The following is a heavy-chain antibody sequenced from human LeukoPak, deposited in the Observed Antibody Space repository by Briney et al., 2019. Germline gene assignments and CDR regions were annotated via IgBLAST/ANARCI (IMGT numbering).Heavy chain of an antibody. D-gene: IGHD2-2*01. CDR2: IQFDQSFK. J-gene: IGHJ3*02. CDR3: ARQAESSTNLREAFDI. V-gene: IGHV3-30*02. Sequence: GGSLRLSCAASGFTFNNYDMHWVRQAPGKGLEWVSFIQFDQSFKYYADSVKGRFTISRDNSKNTLYLQMNSLRAEDTAVYYCARQAESSTNLREAFDIWGQGTMVTVSA. CDR1: GFTFNNYD.